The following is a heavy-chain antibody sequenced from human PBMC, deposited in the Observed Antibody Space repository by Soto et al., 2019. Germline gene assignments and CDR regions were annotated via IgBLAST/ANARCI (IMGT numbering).Heavy chain of an antibody. CDR2: IKQDGSEK. J-gene: IGHJ4*02. Sequence: PGGSLRLSCAASGFTFSSYWMSWVRQAPGKGLEWVANIKQDGSEKYYVDSVKGRFTISRDNAKNSLYLQMNSLRAEDTAVYYCARDVPGPTVFSLFDYWGQGTLVTVPQ. D-gene: IGHD4-4*01. CDR1: GFTFSSYW. V-gene: IGHV3-7*04. CDR3: ARDVPGPTVFSLFDY.